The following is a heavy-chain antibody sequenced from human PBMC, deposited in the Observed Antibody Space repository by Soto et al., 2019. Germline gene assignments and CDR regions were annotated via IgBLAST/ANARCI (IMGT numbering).Heavy chain of an antibody. CDR2: ISGSGGST. CDR3: AKGSYSNLLYGMDI. J-gene: IGHJ6*02. Sequence: GGSLRLSCAASGSTFSSYAMSWVRQAPGKGLEWVSAISGSGGSTYYADSVKGRFTIYRDNSKYTLYLQMHSLRAEDTAVYYCAKGSYSNLLYGMDIWGQGTTVTVSS. D-gene: IGHD6-13*01. V-gene: IGHV3-23*01. CDR1: GSTFSSYA.